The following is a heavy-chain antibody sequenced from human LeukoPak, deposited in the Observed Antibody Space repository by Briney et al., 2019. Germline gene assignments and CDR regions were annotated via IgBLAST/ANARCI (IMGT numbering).Heavy chain of an antibody. D-gene: IGHD6-13*01. CDR1: GFTFTSYA. J-gene: IGHJ4*02. CDR2: ISGSGSST. V-gene: IGHV3-23*01. Sequence: GGSLRLSCTASGFTFTSYAMSWVRQAPGKGLEWVSAISGSGSSTYYADSVKGRFTISRDNSKNTLYLQMNSLRTEDTAIYYCAKDKPWEQQLKYWGQGTLVTVSS. CDR3: AKDKPWEQQLKY.